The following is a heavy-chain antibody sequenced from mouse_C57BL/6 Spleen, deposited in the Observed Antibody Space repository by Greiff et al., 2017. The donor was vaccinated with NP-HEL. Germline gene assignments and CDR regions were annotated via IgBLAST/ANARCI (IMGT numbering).Heavy chain of an antibody. V-gene: IGHV1-53*01. CDR1: GYTFTSYW. CDR3: ARSTVVANGYFDY. CDR2: INPSNGGT. D-gene: IGHD1-1*01. J-gene: IGHJ2*01. Sequence: QVQLQQPGTELVKPGASVKLSCKASGYTFTSYWMHWVKQRPGQGLEWIGNINPSNGGTNYNETFTSKATLTVDKSSSTAYMQLSRLTSEDSAVYYCARSTVVANGYFDYWGQGTTLTVSS.